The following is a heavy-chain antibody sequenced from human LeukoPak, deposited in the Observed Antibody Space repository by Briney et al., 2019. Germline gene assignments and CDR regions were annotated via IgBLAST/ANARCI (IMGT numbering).Heavy chain of an antibody. CDR3: ARLRDNWEDY. Sequence: GESLKISCKGSGYTFTSYWIVWVRQMPGKGPEWMGMIFPGDSDTKYSPSFEGQITISADKSISSAYLQWSSLKASDTVIYYCARLRDNWEDYWGQGTLVTVSS. D-gene: IGHD1-20*01. J-gene: IGHJ4*02. V-gene: IGHV5-51*01. CDR2: IFPGDSDT. CDR1: GYTFTSYW.